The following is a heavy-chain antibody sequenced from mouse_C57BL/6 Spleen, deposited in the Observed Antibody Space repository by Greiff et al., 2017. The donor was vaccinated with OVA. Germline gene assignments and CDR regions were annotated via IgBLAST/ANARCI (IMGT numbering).Heavy chain of an antibody. CDR1: GFTFSSYG. V-gene: IGHV5-6*01. CDR2: ISSGGSYT. Sequence: EVKLVEPGGDLVKPGGSLKLSCAASGFTFSSYGMSWVRQTPDKRLEWVATISSGGSYTYYPYSEKGRMTISIDNDKNTRDLQMSSLKSEDTSMDYCARQGGKTTIGYFDFWGTGTTVTVSS. J-gene: IGHJ1*03. D-gene: IGHD1-1*01. CDR3: ARQGGKTTIGYFDF.